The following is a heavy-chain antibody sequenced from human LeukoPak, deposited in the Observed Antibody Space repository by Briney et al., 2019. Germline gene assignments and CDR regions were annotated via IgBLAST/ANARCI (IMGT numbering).Heavy chain of an antibody. CDR2: ISGSGGST. J-gene: IGHJ4*02. Sequence: GGSLRLSCAASGFTFSSYAMNWVRQGPGKGLEWVSAISGSGGSTYYADSVKGRFTISRDNSKNTLYLQMNSLRAEDTAVYYCAKGTAESSGWYEGYFDYWGQGTLVTVSS. V-gene: IGHV3-23*01. CDR3: AKGTAESSGWYEGYFDY. D-gene: IGHD6-13*01. CDR1: GFTFSSYA.